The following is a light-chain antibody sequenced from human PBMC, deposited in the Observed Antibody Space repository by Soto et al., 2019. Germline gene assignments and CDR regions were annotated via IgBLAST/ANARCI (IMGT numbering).Light chain of an antibody. V-gene: IGKV1-5*01. J-gene: IGKJ1*01. CDR1: QSINTW. CDR3: QQYDTYSRT. Sequence: DIQMTQSPSTLSAPVGDRVTVTCRASQSINTWLAWYQQKPGKAPKLLIYDASSLQSGVPSRFTGRGSGTEFTLTISSLQPDDFATYYCQQYDTYSRTFGQGTKVDIK. CDR2: DAS.